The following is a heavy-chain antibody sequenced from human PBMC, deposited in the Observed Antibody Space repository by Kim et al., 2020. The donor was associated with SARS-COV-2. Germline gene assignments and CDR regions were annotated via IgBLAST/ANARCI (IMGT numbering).Heavy chain of an antibody. CDR3: ARDGGSSWDGYYYNYVM. D-gene: IGHD6-13*01. V-gene: IGHV3-30-3*01. Sequence: GGSLRLSCAASGFTFSSYAMHWVRQAPGKGLEWVAVISYDGSNKYYADSVKGRFTISRDNSKTTLYLQMNSLRAEDTAVYYCARDGGSSWDGYYYNYVM. CDR2: ISYDGSNK. CDR1: GFTFSSYA. J-gene: IGHJ6*01.